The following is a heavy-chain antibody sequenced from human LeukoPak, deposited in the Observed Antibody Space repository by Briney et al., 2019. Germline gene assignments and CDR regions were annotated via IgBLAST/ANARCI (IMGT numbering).Heavy chain of an antibody. CDR1: GYTFTSYG. D-gene: IGHD3-3*01. V-gene: IGHV1-18*01. Sequence: GASVKVSCKASGYTFTSYGISWVRQAPGQGLEWMGWISAYNGNTNYAQKLQGRVTMTTDTSTSTAYMELRSLRSDDTAVYYCARDQRLDSSYYDFWSSPAGDAFDIWGQGTMVTVSS. J-gene: IGHJ3*02. CDR2: ISAYNGNT. CDR3: ARDQRLDSSYYDFWSSPAGDAFDI.